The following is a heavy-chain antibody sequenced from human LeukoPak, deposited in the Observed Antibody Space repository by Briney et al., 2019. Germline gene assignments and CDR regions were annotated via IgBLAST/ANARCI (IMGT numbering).Heavy chain of an antibody. J-gene: IGHJ4*02. CDR3: ARGMGSSSFFDY. D-gene: IGHD6-13*01. Sequence: TSSETLSLTCTVSGGSISSYYWSWIRQPPGKGLEWIGYIYYSGSTNYNPSLKSRVTISVDTSKNQFSLKLSSVTAADTAVYYCARGMGSSSFFDYWGQGTLVTVSS. CDR2: IYYSGST. V-gene: IGHV4-59*01. CDR1: GGSISSYY.